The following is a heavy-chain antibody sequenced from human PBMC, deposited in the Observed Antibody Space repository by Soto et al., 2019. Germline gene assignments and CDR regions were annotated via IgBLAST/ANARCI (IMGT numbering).Heavy chain of an antibody. CDR2: INPNSGGS. Sequence: ASVKVSCKASGYTFTGYYMNWARQAPGQGLEWMGWINPNSGGSNYAQKFQGRVTMTRDTSISTAYMELSRPRSDDTAVYYCAPSRDTAMVIDYWGQGTLVTVSS. CDR1: GYTFTGYY. V-gene: IGHV1-2*02. J-gene: IGHJ4*02. CDR3: APSRDTAMVIDY. D-gene: IGHD5-18*01.